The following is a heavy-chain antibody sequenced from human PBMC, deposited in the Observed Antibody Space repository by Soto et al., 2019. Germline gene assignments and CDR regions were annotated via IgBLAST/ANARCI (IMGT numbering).Heavy chain of an antibody. CDR3: ARDPAAVAGHAEDYGMDV. Sequence: GASVKVSCKASGYTFTSYYMHCVRQAPGQGLEWMGIINPSGGSTSYAQKFQGRVTMTRDTSTSTVYMELSSLRSEDTAVYYCARDPAAVAGHAEDYGMDVWGQGTTVTVSS. V-gene: IGHV1-46*01. D-gene: IGHD6-19*01. CDR1: GYTFTSYY. J-gene: IGHJ6*02. CDR2: INPSGGST.